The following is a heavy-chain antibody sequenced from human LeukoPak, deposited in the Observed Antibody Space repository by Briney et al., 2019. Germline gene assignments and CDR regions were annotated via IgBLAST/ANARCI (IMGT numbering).Heavy chain of an antibody. CDR3: ARRGITYSSSFFAY. V-gene: IGHV4-39*01. CDR1: GGSIGGSNSH. Sequence: SETLSLTCTVSGGSIGGSNSHWGWIRQPPGKGLEWIGSIFYSGSTYYNPSLKSRVTMSVDTSKNQFSPRVTSVTAADTATYYCARRGITYSSSFFAYWGQGTLVTVSS. J-gene: IGHJ4*02. CDR2: IFYSGST. D-gene: IGHD2-2*01.